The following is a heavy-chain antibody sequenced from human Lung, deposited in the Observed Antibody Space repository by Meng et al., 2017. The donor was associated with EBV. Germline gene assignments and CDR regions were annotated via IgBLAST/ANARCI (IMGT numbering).Heavy chain of an antibody. V-gene: IGHV7-4-1*02. CDR1: GYTFTSLY. Sequence: QVPLVQSRAEVKKPGASVKVSCKASGYTFTSLYLNWVRQAPGQGLEWMGWINTNTGNPTYAQGFTGRFVFSLDTSVSTAYLQISSLKAEDTAVYYCARDKIAVAGITGDYWGQGTLVTVSS. J-gene: IGHJ4*02. CDR3: ARDKIAVAGITGDY. CDR2: INTNTGNP. D-gene: IGHD6-19*01.